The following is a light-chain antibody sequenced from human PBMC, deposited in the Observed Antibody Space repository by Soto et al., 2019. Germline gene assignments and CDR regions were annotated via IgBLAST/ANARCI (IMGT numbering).Light chain of an antibody. Sequence: DMQITQSPSTLSASVGDRVTITCRASQSISSWLAWYQQKPGKAPKLLIYKASSLESGVPSRFSGSGSGTEFTLTISSLQTDDFATYYWQQYNSYSRTFGQGTKVDIK. V-gene: IGKV1-5*03. CDR2: KAS. CDR3: QQYNSYSRT. J-gene: IGKJ1*01. CDR1: QSISSW.